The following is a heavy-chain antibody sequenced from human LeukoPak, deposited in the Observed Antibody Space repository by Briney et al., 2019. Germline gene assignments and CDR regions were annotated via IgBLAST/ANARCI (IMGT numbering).Heavy chain of an antibody. CDR1: GFTFSSYS. CDR2: ISSSSSYI. Sequence: PGGSLRLSCAASGFTFSSYSMSWVRQAPGKGLEWVSSISSSSSYIYYADSVKGRFTISRDNAKNSLYLQMNSLRAEDTAVYYCARLNRVTAPVDYWGQGTLVTVSS. CDR3: ARLNRVTAPVDY. J-gene: IGHJ4*02. V-gene: IGHV3-21*01. D-gene: IGHD2-21*02.